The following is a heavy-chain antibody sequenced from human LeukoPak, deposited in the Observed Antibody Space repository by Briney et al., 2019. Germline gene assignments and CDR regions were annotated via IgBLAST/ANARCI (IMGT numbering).Heavy chain of an antibody. D-gene: IGHD1-26*01. CDR1: GGSISSYY. Sequence: SETLSLTCTVSGGSISSYYWSWIRQPPGEGLEWIGYIYYSGSTNYNPSLKSRVTISVDTSKNQFSLKLSSVTAADTAVYYCARDTGSGSYLFDYWGQGTLVTVSS. CDR3: ARDTGSGSYLFDY. CDR2: IYYSGST. J-gene: IGHJ4*02. V-gene: IGHV4-59*01.